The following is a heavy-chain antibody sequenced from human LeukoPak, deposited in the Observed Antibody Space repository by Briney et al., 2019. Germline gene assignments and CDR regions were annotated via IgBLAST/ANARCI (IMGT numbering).Heavy chain of an antibody. CDR2: IYYSGST. D-gene: IGHD6-6*01. V-gene: IGHV4-59*11. Sequence: SETLSLTCTVSGGSISSHYWSWIRQPPGKGLEWIGYIYYSGSTNYNPSLKSRVTISVDTSKNQFSLKLSSVTAADTAVYYCARGAARNPYYFDYWGQGTLVTVSS. CDR1: GGSISSHY. J-gene: IGHJ4*02. CDR3: ARGAARNPYYFDY.